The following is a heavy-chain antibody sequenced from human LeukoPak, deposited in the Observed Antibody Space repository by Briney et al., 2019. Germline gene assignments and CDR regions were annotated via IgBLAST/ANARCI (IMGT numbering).Heavy chain of an antibody. CDR1: GFNFSINW. V-gene: IGHV3-7*01. J-gene: IGHJ4*02. Sequence: GGSLRLSCAASGFNFSINWMTWVRQAPGKGLEWVANIQDDGVEKNYVESVKGRFIISRDNAKDSLFLQMSSLRDEDTAIYYCAREDDWSYEDYWGQGTLVTVSS. D-gene: IGHD3-10*01. CDR3: AREDDWSYEDY. CDR2: IQDDGVEK.